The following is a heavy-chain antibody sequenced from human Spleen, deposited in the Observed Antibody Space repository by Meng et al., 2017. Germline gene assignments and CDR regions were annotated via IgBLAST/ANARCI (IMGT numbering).Heavy chain of an antibody. CDR3: ARDRLVVVVPAAIVGMDAFDI. J-gene: IGHJ3*02. CDR1: GFTFSSYA. D-gene: IGHD2-2*01. CDR2: ISYDGSNK. Sequence: GGSLRLSCAASGFTFSSYAMHWVRQAPGKGLEWVAVISYDGSNKYYADSVKGRFTISRDNSKNTLYLQMNSLRAEDTAVHYCARDRLVVVVPAAIVGMDAFDIWGQGTMVTVSS. V-gene: IGHV3-30*04.